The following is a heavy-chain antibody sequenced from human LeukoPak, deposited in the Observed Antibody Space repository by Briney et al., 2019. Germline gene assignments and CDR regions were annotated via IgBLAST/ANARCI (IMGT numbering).Heavy chain of an antibody. D-gene: IGHD5-18*01. CDR3: AREAYSYGYIDY. CDR1: GFTFSSYA. Sequence: GRSLRLSCAASGFTFSSYAMHWVRQAPGKGLGWVAVISYDGSNKYYADSVKGRFTISRDNSKNTLYLQTNSLRAEDTAVYYCAREAYSYGYIDYWGQGTLVTVSS. J-gene: IGHJ4*02. CDR2: ISYDGSNK. V-gene: IGHV3-30*04.